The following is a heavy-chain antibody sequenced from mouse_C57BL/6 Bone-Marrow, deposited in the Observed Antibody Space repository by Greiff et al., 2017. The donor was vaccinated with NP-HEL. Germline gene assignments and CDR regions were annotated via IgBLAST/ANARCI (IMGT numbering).Heavy chain of an antibody. CDR3: TRSPRQLRLRYFDV. V-gene: IGHV1-15*01. J-gene: IGHJ1*03. Sequence: VQLQQSGAELVRPGASVTLSCKASGYTFTDYEMHWVKQTPVHGLEWIGAIDPETGGTAYNQKFKGKAILTADKSSSTAYMELRSLTSEDSAVYYCTRSPRQLRLRYFDVWGTGTTVTVSS. D-gene: IGHD3-2*02. CDR1: GYTFTDYE. CDR2: IDPETGGT.